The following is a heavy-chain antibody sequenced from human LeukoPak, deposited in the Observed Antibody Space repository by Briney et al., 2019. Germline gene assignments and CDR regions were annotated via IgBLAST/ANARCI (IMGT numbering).Heavy chain of an antibody. CDR1: GFTFSSYA. CDR2: ISGSGGST. V-gene: IGHV3-23*01. J-gene: IGHJ4*02. Sequence: GGSLRLSCAASGFTFSSYAMSWVRQAPGKGLEWVSAISGSGGSTNYADSVKGRFSISRDSSKNTLYLQMNSLRAEDTAAYYCAKDSSGSSSFGDWGQGTLVTVSS. CDR3: AKDSSGSSSFGD. D-gene: IGHD6-19*01.